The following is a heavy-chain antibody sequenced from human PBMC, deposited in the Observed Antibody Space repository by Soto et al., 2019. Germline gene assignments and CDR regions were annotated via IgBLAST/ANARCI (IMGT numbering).Heavy chain of an antibody. D-gene: IGHD3-3*01. CDR3: AKSGRGYDFWSGYDPQIDY. J-gene: IGHJ4*02. Sequence: PGGSLRLSCAASGFTFSSYAMSWVRQAPGKGLEWVSAISGSGGSTYYADSVKGRFTISRDNSKNTLYLQMNSLRAEDTAVYYCAKSGRGYDFWSGYDPQIDYWGQGTLVTVSS. CDR1: GFTFSSYA. V-gene: IGHV3-23*01. CDR2: ISGSGGST.